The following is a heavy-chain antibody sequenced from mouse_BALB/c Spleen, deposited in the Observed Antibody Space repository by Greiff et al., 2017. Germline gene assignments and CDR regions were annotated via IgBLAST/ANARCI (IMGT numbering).Heavy chain of an antibody. D-gene: IGHD2-4*01. CDR3: ASTDYGAWFAY. J-gene: IGHJ3*01. CDR1: GFTFSSFG. V-gene: IGHV5-17*02. CDR2: ISSGSSTI. Sequence: EVKLVESGGGLVQPGGSRKLSCAASGFTFSSFGMHWVRQAPEKGLEWVAYISSGSSTIYYADTVKGRFTISRDNPKNTLFLQMTSLRSEDTAMYYCASTDYGAWFAYWGQGTLVTVSA.